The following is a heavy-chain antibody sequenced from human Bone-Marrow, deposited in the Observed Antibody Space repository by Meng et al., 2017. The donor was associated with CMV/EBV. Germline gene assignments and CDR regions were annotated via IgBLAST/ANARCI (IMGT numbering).Heavy chain of an antibody. CDR3: ARAYNVPGWFDP. V-gene: IGHV3-7*01. CDR2: IKQDGSEK. J-gene: IGHJ5*02. Sequence: GESLKISCAASGFTFSSYWMSWVRQAPGKGLEWVANIKQDGSEKYYVDSVKGRFTISRDNAKNSLYLQMNSLRAEDTAVYYCARAYNVPGWFDPWGQGTPVTVYS. D-gene: IGHD1-14*01. CDR1: GFTFSSYW.